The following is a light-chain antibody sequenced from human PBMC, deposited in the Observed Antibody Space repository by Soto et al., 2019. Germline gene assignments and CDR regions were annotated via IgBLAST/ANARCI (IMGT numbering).Light chain of an antibody. Sequence: QSALTQPPSVSGAPGQRVTISCTGSSSNIGAGYDVHWYQQLPGTAPKLLIFSNNNRPLGVPDRFSGSKSGTSASLAITGLQAEDEADYYCQSYDSSLSGYVAFGGGTKLTVL. CDR2: SNN. CDR1: SSNIGAGYD. J-gene: IGLJ2*01. V-gene: IGLV1-40*01. CDR3: QSYDSSLSGYVA.